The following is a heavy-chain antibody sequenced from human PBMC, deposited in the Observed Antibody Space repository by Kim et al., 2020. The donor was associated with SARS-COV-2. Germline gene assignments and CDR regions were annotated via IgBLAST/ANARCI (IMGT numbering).Heavy chain of an antibody. J-gene: IGHJ3*02. Sequence: CDGSNKYYADSVKGRFTISRDNSKNTLYLQMNSLRAEDTAVYYCAKDLDIWGQGTMVTVSS. CDR2: CDGSNK. V-gene: IGHV3-30*18. CDR3: AKDLDI.